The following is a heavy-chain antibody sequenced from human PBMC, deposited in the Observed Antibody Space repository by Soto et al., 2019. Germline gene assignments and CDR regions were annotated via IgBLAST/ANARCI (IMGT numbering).Heavy chain of an antibody. CDR1: GFAFRSHA. CDR2: IWPDETTK. D-gene: IGHD1-1*01. Sequence: QVQLVESGGAVVQPGGSLTISCAASGFAFRSHAIHWVRQAPGKGLEWIVQIWPDETTKYYADSLKGRFTVSRDSSRNTVYLQMTSLRGDDTAVYYCARDGQRWAPYTFDAWGQGTTVNVSS. V-gene: IGHV3-33*03. J-gene: IGHJ6*02. CDR3: ARDGQRWAPYTFDA.